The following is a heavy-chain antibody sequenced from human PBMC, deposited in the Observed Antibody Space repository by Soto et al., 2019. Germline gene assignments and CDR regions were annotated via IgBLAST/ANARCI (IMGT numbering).Heavy chain of an antibody. CDR2: ISYDGSNT. Sequence: QVQLVESGGGVVQPGRSLRLSCAASGFTFSSYGMHWVRQAPGRGLEWVAIISYDGSNTYYADSVKGRFTISRDNSKNTLYLQMTSMRAEDTSVDYCAKEGGLSGSYYISSSYYFDYWGQGTLVTVSS. D-gene: IGHD1-26*01. CDR1: GFTFSSYG. V-gene: IGHV3-30*18. J-gene: IGHJ4*02. CDR3: AKEGGLSGSYYISSSYYFDY.